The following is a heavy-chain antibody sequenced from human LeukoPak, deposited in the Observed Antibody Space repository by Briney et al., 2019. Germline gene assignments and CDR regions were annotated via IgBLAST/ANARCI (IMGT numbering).Heavy chain of an antibody. V-gene: IGHV3-66*01. J-gene: IGHJ6*04. CDR2: IYSHGGT. D-gene: IGHD3-10*02. Sequence: GGSLRLSCAASGFTVSNNYMSWVRQAPGKGLEWVSLIYSHGGTNYADSVKGRFTISRDNAKNSLYLQMNSLRAEDTAVYYCAELGITMIGGVWGKGTTVTISS. CDR3: AELGITMIGGV. CDR1: GFTVSNNY.